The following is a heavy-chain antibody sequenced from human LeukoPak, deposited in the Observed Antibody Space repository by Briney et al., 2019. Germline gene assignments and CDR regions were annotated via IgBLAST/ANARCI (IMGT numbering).Heavy chain of an antibody. J-gene: IGHJ4*02. CDR3: ARSNYGSGSYHNS. CDR2: IYYSGTT. CDR1: GGSISSGGHY. D-gene: IGHD3-10*01. V-gene: IGHV4-31*03. Sequence: SETLSLTCTVSGGSISSGGHYWGWIRQHPGKGLEWIGYIYYSGTTYYNPSFQSRVTISVDTSKNQFSLKLSSVTTADTAVYYCARSNYGSGSYHNSWGQGTLVTVSS.